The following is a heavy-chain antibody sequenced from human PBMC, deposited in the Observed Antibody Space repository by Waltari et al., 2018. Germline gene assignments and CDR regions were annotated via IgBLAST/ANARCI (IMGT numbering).Heavy chain of an antibody. CDR1: GYHFTSYD. CDR2: MKPNSGNT. Sequence: QVQLVQSGAEVKKPGASVKVSCKASGYHFTSYDINCVRQDTGQGLEWMGWMKPNSGNTGYAQKFQGRVTITRNTSISTAYMELSSLRSEDTAVYYCAVLGSSSHYYYYYYGMDVWGQGTTVTVSS. D-gene: IGHD6-13*01. V-gene: IGHV1-8*03. J-gene: IGHJ6*02. CDR3: AVLGSSSHYYYYYYGMDV.